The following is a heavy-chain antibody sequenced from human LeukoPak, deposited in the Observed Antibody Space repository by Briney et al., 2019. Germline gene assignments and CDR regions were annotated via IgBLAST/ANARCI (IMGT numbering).Heavy chain of an antibody. CDR1: GYSISSGYY. D-gene: IGHD2-15*01. J-gene: IGHJ4*02. Sequence: SETLSLTCTVSGYSISSGYYWGWIRQPPGKGLEWIGSFYHGGSTCYNPSLKSRVTISVDTSKNQFSLKLNSVTAADTAVYYCAKKDSFVALWGQGTLVTVSS. V-gene: IGHV4-38-2*02. CDR2: FYHGGST. CDR3: AKKDSFVAL.